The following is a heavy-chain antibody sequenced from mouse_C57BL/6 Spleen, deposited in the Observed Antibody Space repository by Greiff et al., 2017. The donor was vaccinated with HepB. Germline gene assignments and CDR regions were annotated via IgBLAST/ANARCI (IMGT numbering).Heavy chain of an antibody. D-gene: IGHD2-4*01. J-gene: IGHJ4*01. Sequence: VQVVESGPELVKPGASVKISCKASGYAFSSSWMNWVKQRPGKGLEWIGRIYPGDGDTNYNGKFKGKATLTADKSSSTAYMQLSSLTSEDSAVYVCARGDYDYDDAMDYWGQGTSVTVSS. CDR3: ARGDYDYDDAMDY. CDR1: GYAFSSSW. V-gene: IGHV1-82*01. CDR2: IYPGDGDT.